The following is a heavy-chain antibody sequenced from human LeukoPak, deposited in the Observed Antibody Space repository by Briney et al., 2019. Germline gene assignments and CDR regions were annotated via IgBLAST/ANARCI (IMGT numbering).Heavy chain of an antibody. D-gene: IGHD2-2*01. Sequence: GGSLRLSCAASGFTFSSIWMSWVGHAPGKGLEWGANIKQGGREKEYVDSVKVRFTISRDNAKNSVYLPMNRLRAEDTAVYYSARAGGYCSSTGCYGMPGIGVADAFDIWGQGTMVTVSS. CDR1: GFTFSSIW. J-gene: IGHJ3*02. CDR2: IKQGGREK. CDR3: ARAGGYCSSTGCYGMPGIGVADAFDI. V-gene: IGHV3-7*01.